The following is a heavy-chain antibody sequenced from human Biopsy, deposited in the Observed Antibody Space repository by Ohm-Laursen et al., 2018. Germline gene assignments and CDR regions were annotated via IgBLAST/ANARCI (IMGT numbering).Heavy chain of an antibody. Sequence: GTLSLTCTVSGDSIARYYWTWIRQTPGKGLEWIGYIYYSGSINYNPSLKSRVTISLDTSKNQFSLKLSSVTAADTAVYYCASMPAAIHEPNYSYYGMHVWGQGTTVTVSS. V-gene: IGHV4-59*08. CDR2: IYYSGSI. D-gene: IGHD2-2*02. CDR3: ASMPAAIHEPNYSYYGMHV. J-gene: IGHJ6*02. CDR1: GDSIARYY.